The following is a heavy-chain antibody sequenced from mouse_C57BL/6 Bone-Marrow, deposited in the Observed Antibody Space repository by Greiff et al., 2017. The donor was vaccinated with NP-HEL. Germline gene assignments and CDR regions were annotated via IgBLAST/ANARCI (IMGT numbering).Heavy chain of an antibody. J-gene: IGHJ1*03. CDR3: ARCGYWYFDV. CDR1: GYAFTNYL. V-gene: IGHV1-54*01. Sequence: VKLMESGAELVRPGTSVKVFCKASGYAFTNYLIEWVKQRPGQGLEWIGVINPGSGGTNYNEKFKGKATLTADKSSSTAYMQLSSLTSEDSAVYFCARCGYWYFDVWGTGTTVTVSS. CDR2: INPGSGGT.